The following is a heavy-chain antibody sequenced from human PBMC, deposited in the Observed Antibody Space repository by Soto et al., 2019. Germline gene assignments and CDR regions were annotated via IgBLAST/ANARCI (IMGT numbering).Heavy chain of an antibody. Sequence: QPGGSLRLSCAASGFTFSSYGMHWVRQAPGKGLEWVAVIWYDGSNKYYADSVKGRFTISRDNSKNTLYLQMNSLRAEDTAVYYCARDWIRYDSSGYYLNWFDPWGQGTLVTVSS. CDR1: GFTFSSYG. J-gene: IGHJ5*02. CDR2: IWYDGSNK. CDR3: ARDWIRYDSSGYYLNWFDP. D-gene: IGHD3-22*01. V-gene: IGHV3-33*01.